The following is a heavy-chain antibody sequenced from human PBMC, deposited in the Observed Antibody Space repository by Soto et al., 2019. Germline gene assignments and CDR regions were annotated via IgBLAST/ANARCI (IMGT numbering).Heavy chain of an antibody. CDR3: ARRQVVVAATPGGGGNYYYYYYMDV. Sequence: EVQLVQSGAEVKKPGESLKISCKDSGYSFTSYWIGWVRQMPGKGLEWMGIIYPGDSDTRYSPSFQGQVTISADKSISTAYLQWSSLKASDTAMYYCARRQVVVAATPGGGGNYYYYYYMDVWGKGTTVTVSS. J-gene: IGHJ6*03. V-gene: IGHV5-51*03. D-gene: IGHD2-15*01. CDR2: IYPGDSDT. CDR1: GYSFTSYW.